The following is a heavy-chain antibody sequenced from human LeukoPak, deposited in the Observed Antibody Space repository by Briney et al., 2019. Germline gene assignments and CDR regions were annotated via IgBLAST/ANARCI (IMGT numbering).Heavy chain of an antibody. J-gene: IGHJ5*02. CDR3: ARHGSGTYFDP. Sequence: SETLSLTCAVSGYFISNGYYWGWIRQPPGKGLEWIGSIYHSGSTYYNPSLKSRVTIPVDTSKNQFSLKVSSVTAADTAVYYCARHGSGTYFDPWGQGTLVTVSS. V-gene: IGHV4-38-2*01. CDR2: IYHSGST. CDR1: GYFISNGYY. D-gene: IGHD1-26*01.